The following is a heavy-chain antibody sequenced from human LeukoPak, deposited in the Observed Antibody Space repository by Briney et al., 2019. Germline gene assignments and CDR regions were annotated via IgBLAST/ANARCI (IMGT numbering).Heavy chain of an antibody. CDR1: GFTFSSYS. Sequence: GGSLRLSCAASGFTFSSYSMIWVRQAPGKGLEWVSYISSSSSTIYYADSVKGRFTISRHNSKNTLYLQMNSLRAEDTAVYYCARDGVVMDAFDIWGQGTMVTVSS. CDR3: ARDGVVMDAFDI. V-gene: IGHV3-48*01. J-gene: IGHJ3*02. D-gene: IGHD4-23*01. CDR2: ISSSSSTI.